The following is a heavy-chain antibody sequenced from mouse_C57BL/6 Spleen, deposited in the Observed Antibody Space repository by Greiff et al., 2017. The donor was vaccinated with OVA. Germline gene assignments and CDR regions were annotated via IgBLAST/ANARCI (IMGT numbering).Heavy chain of an antibody. Sequence: QVQLQQPGAELVKPGASVKLSCKASGYTFTSYWMQWVKQRPGQGLEWIGEIDPSDSYTNYNQKFKGKATLTVDTSSSTAYMQLSSLTSEDSAVYYCARSRDYYGPYFDDWGQGTTLTVSS. V-gene: IGHV1-50*01. CDR3: ARSRDYYGPYFDD. D-gene: IGHD1-2*01. J-gene: IGHJ2*01. CDR2: IDPSDSYT. CDR1: GYTFTSYW.